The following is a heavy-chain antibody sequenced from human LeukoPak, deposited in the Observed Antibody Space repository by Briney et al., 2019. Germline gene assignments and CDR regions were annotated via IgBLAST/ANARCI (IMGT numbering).Heavy chain of an antibody. Sequence: SETLSLTCTVSGGSISSSYYYWGWIRQPPGKGLEWIGTIYYSGNTYYNPSLKSRVTISVDTSMNQFSLKLSSVTAADTALYYCASRSGYYPYWGQRTLVTVSS. J-gene: IGHJ4*02. CDR3: ASRSGYYPY. V-gene: IGHV4-39*01. CDR1: GGSISSSYYY. CDR2: IYYSGNT. D-gene: IGHD3-22*01.